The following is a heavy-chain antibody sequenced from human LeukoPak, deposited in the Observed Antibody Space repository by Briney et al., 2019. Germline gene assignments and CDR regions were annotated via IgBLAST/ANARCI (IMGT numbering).Heavy chain of an antibody. V-gene: IGHV3-7*01. CDR2: IKQDGSER. Sequence: GGSLRLSRGASGFSMSVYWMSWVRQAPGKGLEWVVNIKQDGSERHYVDSVKGPFTISRANAKKSLYLPMNSLRAEDTAVYYCARDWGAYYHFFDYWGQGTLVTVSS. CDR1: GFSMSVYW. CDR3: ARDWGAYYHFFDY. J-gene: IGHJ4*02. D-gene: IGHD3-22*01.